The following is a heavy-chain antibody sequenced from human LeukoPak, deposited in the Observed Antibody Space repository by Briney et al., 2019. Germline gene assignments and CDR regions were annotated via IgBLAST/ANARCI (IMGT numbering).Heavy chain of an antibody. V-gene: IGHV1-24*01. Sequence: ASVKVSCKVSGYTLTELSMHWVRQAPGKGLELMGGFDPEDGETIYAQKFQGRVTMTEDTSTDTAYMELSSLRSEDTAVYYCAGGGCSSTSCYTGMDVWGKGTTVTVSS. D-gene: IGHD2-2*02. J-gene: IGHJ6*04. CDR2: FDPEDGET. CDR1: GYTLTELS. CDR3: AGGGCSSTSCYTGMDV.